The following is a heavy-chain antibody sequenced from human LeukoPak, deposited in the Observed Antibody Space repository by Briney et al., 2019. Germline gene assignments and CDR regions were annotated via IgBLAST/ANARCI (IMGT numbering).Heavy chain of an antibody. D-gene: IGHD3-10*01. J-gene: IGHJ2*01. CDR1: GFTFSDYQ. V-gene: IGHV3-11*05. CDR3: ARGGFDWFFDL. CDR2: PSSGSSYT. Sequence: GGSLRLSCAACGFTFSDYQMSWFRQAPGKGLEWVSYPSSGSSYTSYADSVKGRFTISRDNAKNSLYLQMSSLRVDDTAVYYCARGGFDWFFDLWGRGTVVTVSS.